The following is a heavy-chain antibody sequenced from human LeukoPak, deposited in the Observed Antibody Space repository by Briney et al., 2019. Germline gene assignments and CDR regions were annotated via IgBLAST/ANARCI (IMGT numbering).Heavy chain of an antibody. Sequence: ASVKVSCKASGGTFSSYAISWVRQAPGQGLEWMGGIIPIFGTANYAQKFQGRVTITADESTSTAYMELSSLRSEDTAVYYCARAPIQLWSGYYYYYMDVWXXGTTVTISS. J-gene: IGHJ6*03. CDR3: ARAPIQLWSGYYYYYMDV. CDR1: GGTFSSYA. V-gene: IGHV1-69*13. CDR2: IIPIFGTA. D-gene: IGHD5-18*01.